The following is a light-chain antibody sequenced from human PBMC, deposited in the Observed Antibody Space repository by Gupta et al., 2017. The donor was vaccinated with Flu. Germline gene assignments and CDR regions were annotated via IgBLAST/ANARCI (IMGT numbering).Light chain of an antibody. Sequence: PATLSLSPGERATLSCRASQTVASYVAWYQQKPGQAPRLLISDASNRATAIPARFSGSGSGTDFTLTISRLQPEDFALYYCQQRISGPITFGQGTRLEIK. J-gene: IGKJ5*01. CDR2: DAS. CDR3: QQRISGPIT. V-gene: IGKV3-11*01. CDR1: QTVASY.